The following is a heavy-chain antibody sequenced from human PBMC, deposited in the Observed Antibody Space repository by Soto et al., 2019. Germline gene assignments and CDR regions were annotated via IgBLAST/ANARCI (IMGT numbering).Heavy chain of an antibody. CDR2: IILPFGTP. CDR3: SRGHDYAGHFDY. Sequence: QVRLVQSGAEVKKPGSSVKVSCKASGGTFSNYAISWVRQAPGQGLEWMGGIILPFGTPNYAQKFQGRVTITEDESITTDYMELSGLRSEDTAVYYYSRGHDYAGHFDYWGRRTLVTVSS. J-gene: IGHJ4*02. V-gene: IGHV1-69*12. CDR1: GGTFSNYA. D-gene: IGHD4-17*01.